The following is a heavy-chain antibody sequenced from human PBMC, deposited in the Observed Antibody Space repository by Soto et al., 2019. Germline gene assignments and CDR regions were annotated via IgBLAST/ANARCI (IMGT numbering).Heavy chain of an antibody. Sequence: SETLSLTCTVSGGSISSGDYYWSWIRQPPGKGLEWIGYIYYSGSTYYNPSLKSRVTISVDTSKNQFSLKLSSVTAADTAVYYCARGDWKPNWFDPWGQGTLVTVSS. CDR1: GGSISSGDYY. CDR2: IYYSGST. V-gene: IGHV4-30-4*01. CDR3: ARGDWKPNWFDP. D-gene: IGHD1-1*01. J-gene: IGHJ5*02.